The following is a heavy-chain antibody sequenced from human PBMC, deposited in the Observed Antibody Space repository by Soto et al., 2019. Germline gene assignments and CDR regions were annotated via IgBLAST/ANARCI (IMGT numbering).Heavy chain of an antibody. CDR1: GATFANYW. J-gene: IGHJ5*01. V-gene: IGHV3-74*01. CDR3: TRDVPPNWFDS. CDR2: ISNDGSDI. D-gene: IGHD3-10*02. Sequence: EVHVVESGGGLVQPGGSLRLSCEASGATFANYWMHWVRQVPGKGLVWVSRISNDGSDITYADSVKGRFTASRDNTKNMLYLQRINLSVEDTAVYYGTRDVPPNWFDSWGQGTLVIVSS.